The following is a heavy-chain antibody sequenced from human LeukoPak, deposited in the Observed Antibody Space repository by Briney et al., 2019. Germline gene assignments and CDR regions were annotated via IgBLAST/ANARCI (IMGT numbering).Heavy chain of an antibody. V-gene: IGHV1-18*01. CDR3: VRDPGNYGGNSGWFDP. J-gene: IGHJ5*02. D-gene: IGHD4-23*01. CDR1: GYTFTSYG. Sequence: ASVKVSCKSSGYTFTSYGISWVRQPPAQGLEWMGLISAYNGNTNYAQKLQGRVTMTTDTSTSTAFMELRSLRSDDTAVYYCVRDPGNYGGNSGWFDPWGQGTLVTVSS. CDR2: ISAYNGNT.